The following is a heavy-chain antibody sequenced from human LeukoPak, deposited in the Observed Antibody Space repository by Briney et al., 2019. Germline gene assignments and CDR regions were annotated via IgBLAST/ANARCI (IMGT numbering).Heavy chain of an antibody. CDR2: ISGHNDDT. Sequence: ASVKVSCKASGYTFTSYAISWVRQAPGQGLEWMGWISGHNDDTNYAQRLQGRATMTTDTSTSTAYMELRSLRSDDMAVYYCARAGYCSGGSCYPYYYYYYMDVWGKGTTVTVSS. V-gene: IGHV1-18*03. J-gene: IGHJ6*03. CDR1: GYTFTSYA. CDR3: ARAGYCSGGSCYPYYYYYYMDV. D-gene: IGHD2-15*01.